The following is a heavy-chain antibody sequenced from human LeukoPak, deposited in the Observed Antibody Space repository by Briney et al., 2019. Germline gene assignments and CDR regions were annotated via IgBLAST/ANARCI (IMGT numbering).Heavy chain of an antibody. Sequence: SETLSLTRLVSGGSIRNTSYYWGWIRQPPGTGLEWIGNIYLGKITYYNPSLNSRLSISSDKSKDQFSLNLKSVTAADTAVYYCARLAVAPLGADMITHFDAWGPGTLVTVSS. D-gene: IGHD3-16*01. V-gene: IGHV4-39*01. CDR1: GGSIRNTSYY. J-gene: IGHJ4*02. CDR2: IYLGKIT. CDR3: ARLAVAPLGADMITHFDA.